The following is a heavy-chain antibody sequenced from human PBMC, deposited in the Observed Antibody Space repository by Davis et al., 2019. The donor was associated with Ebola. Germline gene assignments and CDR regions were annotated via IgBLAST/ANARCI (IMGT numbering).Heavy chain of an antibody. V-gene: IGHV3-53*01. J-gene: IGHJ5*02. Sequence: GGSLRLSCAASGFTVSSNYMSWVRQAPGKGLEWVSVIYSGGSTYYADSVKGRFTISRDNSKNTPYLQMNSLRAEDTAVYYCARGEVRFLEWLTWWFDPWGQGTLVTVSS. CDR3: ARGEVRFLEWLTWWFDP. D-gene: IGHD3-3*01. CDR1: GFTVSSNY. CDR2: IYSGGST.